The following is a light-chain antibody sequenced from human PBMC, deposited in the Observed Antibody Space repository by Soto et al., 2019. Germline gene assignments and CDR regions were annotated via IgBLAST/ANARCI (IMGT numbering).Light chain of an antibody. J-gene: IGLJ2*01. Sequence: QSALTQPPCASGSPGQSVTISCTGTSSDVGGYNYVSWYQQHPGKAPKLMIYEVSKRPSGVPDRFSGSKSGNTASLTVSGLHAEDEADYYCSSYAGSKNFVVFGGGTKLTVL. V-gene: IGLV2-8*01. CDR1: SSDVGGYNY. CDR3: SSYAGSKNFVV. CDR2: EVS.